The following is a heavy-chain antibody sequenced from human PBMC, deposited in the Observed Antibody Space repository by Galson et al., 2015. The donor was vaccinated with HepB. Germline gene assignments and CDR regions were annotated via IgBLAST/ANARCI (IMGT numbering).Heavy chain of an antibody. CDR3: ARGNEDYDFWSGISVGFDP. D-gene: IGHD3-3*01. CDR1: GGTFSSYA. V-gene: IGHV1-69*10. CDR2: IIPILGIA. Sequence: SVKVSCKASGGTFSSYAISWVRQAPGQGLEWMGGIIPILGIANYAQKFQGRVTITADKSTSTAYMELRSLRSDDTAVYYCARGNEDYDFWSGISVGFDPWGQGTLVTVSS. J-gene: IGHJ5*02.